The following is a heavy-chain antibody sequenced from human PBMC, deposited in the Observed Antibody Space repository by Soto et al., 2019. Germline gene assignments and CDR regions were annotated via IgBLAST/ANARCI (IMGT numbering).Heavy chain of an antibody. V-gene: IGHV4-59*01. D-gene: IGHD2-21*02. CDR1: GGSISSYY. J-gene: IGHJ6*02. CDR2: IYYSGST. CDR3: ARGVGYCGGDCSPFDYYYYCGMDV. Sequence: SETLSLTCTVSGGSISSYYWSWIRQPPGKGLEWIGYIYYSGSTNYNPSLKSRVTISVDTSKNQFSLKLSSVTAADTAVYYCARGVGYCGGDCSPFDYYYYCGMDVWGQGTTVTVSS.